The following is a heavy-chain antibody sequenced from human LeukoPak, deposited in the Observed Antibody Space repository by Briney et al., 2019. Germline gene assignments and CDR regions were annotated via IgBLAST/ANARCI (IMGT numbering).Heavy chain of an antibody. Sequence: GGSLRLSCAASGFTFSSYWMSWVRQAPGKGLEWVANIKQDGSEKYYVDSVKGRFTISRDNAKNSLYLQMNSLRAEDTAVYYCVRDTRETGFYYGSGSLIFDYWGQGTLVTVSS. CDR2: IKQDGSEK. V-gene: IGHV3-7*01. J-gene: IGHJ4*02. CDR3: VRDTRETGFYYGSGSLIFDY. D-gene: IGHD3-10*01. CDR1: GFTFSSYW.